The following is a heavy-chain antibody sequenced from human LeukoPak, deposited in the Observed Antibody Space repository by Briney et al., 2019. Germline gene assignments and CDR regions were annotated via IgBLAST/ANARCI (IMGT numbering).Heavy chain of an antibody. Sequence: GGSLRLSCAASGFTFSDYYMSWIRQAPGKGLEWVSYISSSDSTIYYADSVKGRFTISRDNAKNSLYLQMNSLRAEDTAVYYCARDSPRIAAAGPSEDDAFDIWGQGTMVTVSS. V-gene: IGHV3-11*01. CDR3: ARDSPRIAAAGPSEDDAFDI. J-gene: IGHJ3*02. CDR1: GFTFSDYY. CDR2: ISSSDSTI. D-gene: IGHD6-13*01.